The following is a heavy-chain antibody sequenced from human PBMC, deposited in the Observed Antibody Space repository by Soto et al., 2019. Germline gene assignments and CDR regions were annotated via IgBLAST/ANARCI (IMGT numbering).Heavy chain of an antibody. CDR1: GGSISSGGYS. Sequence: PSETLSLTCAVSGGSISSGGYSWSWIRQPPGKGLEWIGYIYHSGSTYYNPSLKSRVTISVDRSKNQFSLKLSSVTAADTAVYYCAREAISSSSKNYYYYGMDVWGQGTTVTVSS. CDR3: AREAISSSSKNYYYYGMDV. J-gene: IGHJ6*02. D-gene: IGHD6-13*01. CDR2: IYHSGST. V-gene: IGHV4-30-2*01.